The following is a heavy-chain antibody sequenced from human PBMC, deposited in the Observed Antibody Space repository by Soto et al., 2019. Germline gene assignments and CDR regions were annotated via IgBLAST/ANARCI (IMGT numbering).Heavy chain of an antibody. CDR3: ARDLWGYCGTDCYPLDV. Sequence: ASVKVSCTASGYTFTIYAMHWVRQAPGQRLEWMGWINAGNGNTKYSQKFQGRVTITRDTSASTAYMELSSLRSEDTAVYYCARDLWGYCGTDCYPLDVWGQGTTVTVSS. CDR1: GYTFTIYA. J-gene: IGHJ6*02. V-gene: IGHV1-3*01. CDR2: INAGNGNT. D-gene: IGHD2-21*02.